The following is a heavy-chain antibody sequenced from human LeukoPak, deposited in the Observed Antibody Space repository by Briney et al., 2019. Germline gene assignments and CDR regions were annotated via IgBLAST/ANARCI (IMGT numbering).Heavy chain of an antibody. J-gene: IGHJ4*02. V-gene: IGHV3-21*01. Sequence: GGSLRLSCAASGFTFSSYSMNWVRQAPGKGLEWVSSISSSSSYIYHADSVKGRFTISRDNAKNSLYLQMNSLRAEDTAVYYCARGRVGDYWGQGTLVTVSS. CDR3: ARGRVGDY. CDR2: ISSSSSYI. CDR1: GFTFSSYS. D-gene: IGHD2-15*01.